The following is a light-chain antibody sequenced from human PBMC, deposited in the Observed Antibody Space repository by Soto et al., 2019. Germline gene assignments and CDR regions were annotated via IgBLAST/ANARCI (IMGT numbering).Light chain of an antibody. V-gene: IGLV2-23*01. CDR2: EGT. CDR3: CSYASSSSYV. CDR1: TSDVGGYNL. Sequence: QSALTQPASVSGSPGQSITISCSGTTSDVGGYNLVSWYQQHTAKAPKLLIYEGTQRPSGVSNRFSGSKSGNTASLTISGLQAEDEADYYCCSYASSSSYVFGTGTKVTVL. J-gene: IGLJ1*01.